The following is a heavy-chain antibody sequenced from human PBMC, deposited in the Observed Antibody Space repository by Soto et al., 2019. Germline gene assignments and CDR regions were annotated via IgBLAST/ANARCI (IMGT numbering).Heavy chain of an antibody. D-gene: IGHD5-18*01. CDR2: INHSGST. Sequence: SETLSLTCAVYGGSFSGYYWSWIRQPPGKGLEWIGEINHSGSTNYNPSLKSRVTISVDMSKNQFSLKLSSVTAADTAVYYCARRARKPLIQTHISYNIDYWGQGTLVTVSS. CDR3: ARRARKPLIQTHISYNIDY. V-gene: IGHV4-34*01. J-gene: IGHJ4*02. CDR1: GGSFSGYY.